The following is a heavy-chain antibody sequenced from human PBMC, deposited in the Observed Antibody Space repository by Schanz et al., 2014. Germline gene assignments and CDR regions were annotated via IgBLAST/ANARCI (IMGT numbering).Heavy chain of an antibody. CDR2: IWFDGNNK. D-gene: IGHD1-26*01. CDR3: VKDLQRELLRDDHYYGMDV. J-gene: IGHJ6*02. Sequence: VQLVESGGGLVKPGGSLRLSCATSGFTFSSYGMHWVRQAPGKGLEWVAVIWFDGNNKYYADSVKGRFTTSRDNSKNTMYLQMNSLRAEDTAVYYCVKDLQRELLRDDHYYGMDVWGQGTTVTVSS. V-gene: IGHV3-33*06. CDR1: GFTFSSYG.